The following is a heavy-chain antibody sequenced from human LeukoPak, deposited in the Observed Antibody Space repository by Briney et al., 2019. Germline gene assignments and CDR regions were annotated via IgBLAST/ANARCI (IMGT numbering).Heavy chain of an antibody. V-gene: IGHV1-18*01. Sequence: ASVKVSCKASGCTFTSYGISWVRQAPGQGLEWMGWISAYNGNTNYAQKLQGRVTMTTDTSTNTAYMELRSPRSDDTAVYYCARDLPSYYDILAGYADYWGQGTLVTVSS. CDR1: GCTFTSYG. J-gene: IGHJ4*02. CDR2: ISAYNGNT. CDR3: ARDLPSYYDILAGYADY. D-gene: IGHD3-9*01.